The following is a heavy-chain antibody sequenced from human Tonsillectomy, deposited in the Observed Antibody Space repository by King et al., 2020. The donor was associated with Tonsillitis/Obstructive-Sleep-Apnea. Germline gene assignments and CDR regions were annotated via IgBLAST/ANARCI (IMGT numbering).Heavy chain of an antibody. V-gene: IGHV4-59*01. CDR3: ARDGGDYYDSSGYSYPSFDY. CDR1: GGSISSYY. D-gene: IGHD3-22*01. J-gene: IGHJ4*02. CDR2: IYYSGST. Sequence: QLQESGPGLVKPSETLSLTCTVSGGSISSYYWSWIRQPPGKGLEWIGYIYYSGSTNYNPSLKSRVTISVDTSKNQFSLKLSSVPAADTAVYYCARDGGDYYDSSGYSYPSFDYWGQGTLVTVSS.